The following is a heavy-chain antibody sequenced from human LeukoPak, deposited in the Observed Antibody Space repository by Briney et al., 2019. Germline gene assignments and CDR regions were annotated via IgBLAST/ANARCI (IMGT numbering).Heavy chain of an antibody. V-gene: IGHV3-48*03. CDR1: GFTFSSYE. J-gene: IGHJ4*02. D-gene: IGHD2-15*01. CDR3: GRGNYCSGGSCYQTASFDY. Sequence: GGSLRLSCAASGFTFSSYEMNWVRQAPGKGLEWVSYISSSGSTIYYAGSVKGRFTISRDNAKNSLYLQMNSLRAEDTAVYYCGRGNYCSGGSCYQTASFDYWGQGTLVTVSS. CDR2: ISSSGSTI.